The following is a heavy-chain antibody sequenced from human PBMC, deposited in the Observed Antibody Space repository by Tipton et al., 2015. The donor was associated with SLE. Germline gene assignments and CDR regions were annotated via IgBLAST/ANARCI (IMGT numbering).Heavy chain of an antibody. CDR3: VREFVVTDD. D-gene: IGHD3-22*01. J-gene: IGHJ4*02. CDR1: GFTFSNYG. Sequence: SLRLSCAASGFTFSNYGMHWVRQAPGKGLEWVAVIWYDGSNKFYADSVKGRFTISRDNYKNTLHLQMNSLRAEDAAVYYCVREFVVTDDWGQGTLVTVSS. V-gene: IGHV3-33*01. CDR2: IWYDGSNK.